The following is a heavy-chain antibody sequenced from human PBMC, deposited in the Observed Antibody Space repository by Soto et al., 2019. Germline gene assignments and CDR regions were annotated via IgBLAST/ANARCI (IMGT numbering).Heavy chain of an antibody. CDR3: ARDRPGSCLLGGNY. D-gene: IGHD3-16*01. V-gene: IGHV1-18*01. J-gene: IGHJ4*02. CDR1: GYSFQRYG. CDR2: ISAFNGDT. Sequence: QVQLVQSGAEVKRPGASVKVSCKASGYSFQRYGISWVRQAPGQGLEWVGWISAFNGDTKYAQRLQDRVSMTTDTSTDTAHMELRSLRSDDTAIYYWARDRPGSCLLGGNYWGQGTLVTVSS.